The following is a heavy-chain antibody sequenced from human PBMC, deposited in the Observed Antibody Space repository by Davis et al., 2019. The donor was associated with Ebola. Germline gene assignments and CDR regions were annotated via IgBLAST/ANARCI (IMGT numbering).Heavy chain of an antibody. J-gene: IGHJ4*02. Sequence: PSETLSLTCAISGDSVSSAGWNWIRQSPSRGLEWLGRTYYSSKWYHDYAVSVKSRITINPDTSKNQFSLQLTSVTPEDTAVYYCARGWLRSKFDYWGRGTLVTVSS. CDR1: GDSVSSAG. D-gene: IGHD5-12*01. CDR2: TYYSSKWYH. CDR3: ARGWLRSKFDY. V-gene: IGHV6-1*01.